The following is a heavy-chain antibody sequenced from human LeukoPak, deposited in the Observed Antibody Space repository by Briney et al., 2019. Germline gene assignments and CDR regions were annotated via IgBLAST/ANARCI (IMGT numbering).Heavy chain of an antibody. J-gene: IGHJ4*02. Sequence: PGGSLRLSCEASGLSFRSYIMNWVRRPPGKGLEWIASINNDGDKRYYADSVKGRFIISRDNAKKSLSLQMNSLTADDTAVYFCARGANYPDYWGQGTLVTASS. CDR1: GLSFRSYI. D-gene: IGHD3-10*01. V-gene: IGHV3-21*04. CDR3: ARGANYPDY. CDR2: INNDGDKR.